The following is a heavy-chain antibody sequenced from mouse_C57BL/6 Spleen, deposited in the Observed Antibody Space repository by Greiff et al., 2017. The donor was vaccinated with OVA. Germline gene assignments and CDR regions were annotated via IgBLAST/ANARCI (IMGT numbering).Heavy chain of an antibody. J-gene: IGHJ2*01. Sequence: QVQLQQSGAELVRPGASVTLSCKASGYTFTDYEMPWVKQTPVHGLEWIGAIDPETGGTAYNQKFKGKAILTADKSSSTAYMELRSLTSEDSAVYYCTRANFDYWGQGTTRTGSS. V-gene: IGHV1-15*01. CDR2: IDPETGGT. CDR3: TRANFDY. CDR1: GYTFTDYE.